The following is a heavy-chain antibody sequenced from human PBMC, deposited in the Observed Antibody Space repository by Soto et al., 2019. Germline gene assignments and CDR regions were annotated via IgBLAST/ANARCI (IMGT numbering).Heavy chain of an antibody. V-gene: IGHV1-3*01. J-gene: IGHJ4*02. CDR3: ARVKIPNLWVNTVGFDY. CDR2: INAGNGNT. D-gene: IGHD2-8*02. CDR1: GYTFTSYA. Sequence: ASVKVSCKASGYTFTSYAMHWVRQAPGQRLEWMGWINAGNGNTKYSQKFQGRVTITRDTSASTAYMELSSLRSEDTAVYYCARVKIPNLWVNTVGFDYWGQGTLVTVSS.